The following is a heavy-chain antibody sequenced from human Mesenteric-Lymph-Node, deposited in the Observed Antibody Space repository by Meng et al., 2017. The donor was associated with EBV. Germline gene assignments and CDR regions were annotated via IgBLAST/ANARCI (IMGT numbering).Heavy chain of an antibody. CDR2: VDPEDGET. CDR3: SLELATIRGVAY. J-gene: IGHJ4*02. V-gene: IGHV1-69-2*01. D-gene: IGHD5-24*01. Sequence: GQPVQSGGEVKKPGATRKISCKVSGYTFTDYFMHWVQQAPGKGLEWMGLVDPEDGETIYAEKFQGRVTITADTSTDTAYMELSSLRSEDTAVYYCSLELATIRGVAYWGQGTLVTVSS. CDR1: GYTFTDYF.